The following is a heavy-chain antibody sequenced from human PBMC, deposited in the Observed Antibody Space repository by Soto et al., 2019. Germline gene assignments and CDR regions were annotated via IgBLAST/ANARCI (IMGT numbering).Heavy chain of an antibody. D-gene: IGHD3-10*01. CDR2: IYWDDDK. J-gene: IGHJ5*02. CDR1: GFSLTTSGVG. Sequence: QITLKESGPTLVKPTQTLTLTCTFSGFSLTTSGVGVGWIRQPPGKALEWLALIYWDDDKRYSPSLKSRLTTTKNPPKNRVALKMPNMDPVDTATSFCAHGYASGESAPWGQEPLVTLSS. V-gene: IGHV2-5*02. CDR3: AHGYASGESAP.